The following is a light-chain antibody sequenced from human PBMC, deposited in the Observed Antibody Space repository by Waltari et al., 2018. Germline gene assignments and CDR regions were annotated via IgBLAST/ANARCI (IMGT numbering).Light chain of an antibody. CDR1: ESISIW. V-gene: IGKV1-5*03. J-gene: IGKJ2*01. Sequence: DIQMTQSPSTLSASVGDKVTITCRAKESISIWLAWYQHKPGTAPKLLIYRASTLERGVPSRFSGAGSRTEFTLTISSLQPDDFATYYCQQYDSESYTFGQGTKLEIK. CDR3: QQYDSESYT. CDR2: RAS.